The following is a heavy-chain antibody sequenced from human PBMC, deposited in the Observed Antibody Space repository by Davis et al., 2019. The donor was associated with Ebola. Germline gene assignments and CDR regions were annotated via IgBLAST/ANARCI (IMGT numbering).Heavy chain of an antibody. Sequence: PGGSLRLSCAASGFTFSSYAMSWVRQAPGKGLEWVSAISGSGGSTYYADSVKGRFTISRDNSKNTVYLQMNSLRAEDTAVYHCAGGLLPGLFDHWGQGTLVSVSS. CDR2: ISGSGGST. D-gene: IGHD2-15*01. CDR3: AGGLLPGLFDH. CDR1: GFTFSSYA. V-gene: IGHV3-23*01. J-gene: IGHJ4*02.